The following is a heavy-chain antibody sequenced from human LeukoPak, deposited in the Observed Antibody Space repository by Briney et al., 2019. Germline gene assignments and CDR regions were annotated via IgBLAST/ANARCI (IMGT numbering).Heavy chain of an antibody. J-gene: IGHJ4*02. Sequence: PSQTLSLTCTVSGGSISSGDYYWSWIRQPPGKGLEWIGYIYYSGSTYYNPSLKSRVTISVDTSKNQFSLKLSSVTAADTAVYYCARDASVVPAAIVGFVGIGYWGQGTLVTVSS. CDR1: GGSISSGDYY. CDR3: ARDASVVPAAIVGFVGIGY. D-gene: IGHD2-2*02. CDR2: IYYSGST. V-gene: IGHV4-30-4*08.